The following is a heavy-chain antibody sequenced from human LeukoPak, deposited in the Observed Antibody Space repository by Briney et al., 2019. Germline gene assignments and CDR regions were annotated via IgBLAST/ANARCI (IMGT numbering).Heavy chain of an antibody. CDR3: ARVLRSPAAISRVVYYGMDV. Sequence: SETLSLTCAVYGVSFSGYYWSWIRQPPGKGLEWMGEINHSGSTNYNPSLKSRVTISVDTSRNQFSLKLSSVTAADTAVYYCARVLRSPAAISRVVYYGMDVWGKGTTVTVSS. V-gene: IGHV4-34*01. D-gene: IGHD2-2*01. CDR1: GVSFSGYY. J-gene: IGHJ6*04. CDR2: INHSGST.